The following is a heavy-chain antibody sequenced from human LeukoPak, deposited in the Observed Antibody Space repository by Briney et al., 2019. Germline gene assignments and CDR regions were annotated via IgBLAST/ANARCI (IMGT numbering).Heavy chain of an antibody. Sequence: SETLSLTCIVSGYSISTGYYWGWIRQPPGKGLEWIGNIYHSGSTYYNPSLKSRVTISVDKSKNQFSLKLTSVTAADTAVYYCAKFGSGWYGGLDNWGQGILVTVSS. D-gene: IGHD6-19*01. J-gene: IGHJ4*02. V-gene: IGHV4-38-2*02. CDR1: GYSISTGYY. CDR2: IYHSGST. CDR3: AKFGSGWYGGLDN.